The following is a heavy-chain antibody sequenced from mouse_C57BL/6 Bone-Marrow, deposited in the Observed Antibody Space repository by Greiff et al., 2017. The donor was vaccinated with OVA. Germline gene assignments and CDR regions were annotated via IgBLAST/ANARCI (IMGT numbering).Heavy chain of an antibody. D-gene: IGHD2-4*01. V-gene: IGHV1-62-2*01. J-gene: IGHJ3*01. CDR1: GYTFTEYT. CDR3: ARHEDNDYAWFAY. CDR2: FYPGSGSI. Sequence: VQLVESGAELVKPGASVKLSCKASGYTFTEYTIHWVKQRSGQGLEWIGWFYPGSGSIKYTEKFQDKATLTADKSSSTVYMELSRLTSEDSAVYCCARHEDNDYAWFAYWGQGTLVTVSA.